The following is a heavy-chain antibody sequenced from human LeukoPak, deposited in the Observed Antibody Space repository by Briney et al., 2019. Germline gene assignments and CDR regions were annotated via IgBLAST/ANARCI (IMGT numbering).Heavy chain of an antibody. D-gene: IGHD6-13*01. Sequence: GGSLRLSCAASGFTFSGSWMSWVRQAPGKGLEWVANNNQDGSKKYYVDSVKGRFTISRDNAKNSLYLQMNSLRVDDTAVYYCAREWADYTSSSLDSWGQGTLVTVSS. CDR1: GFTFSGSW. CDR2: NNQDGSKK. J-gene: IGHJ4*02. V-gene: IGHV3-7*05. CDR3: AREWADYTSSSLDS.